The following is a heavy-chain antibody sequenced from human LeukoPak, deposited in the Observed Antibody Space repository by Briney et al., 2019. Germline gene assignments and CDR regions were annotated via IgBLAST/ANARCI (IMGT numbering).Heavy chain of an antibody. CDR2: IKRDGSQK. D-gene: IGHD5-12*01. Sequence: PGGSLRLSCAAPGFSFSSNWMGWVRQAPGKGLEWVAHIKRDGSQKYYLDPVKGRFTISRDNAKNSLYLQMNSLRDEDTAVYYCACARSGGAYLDYWGQGTLVTVSS. CDR1: GFSFSSNW. CDR3: ACARSGGAYLDY. V-gene: IGHV3-7*01. J-gene: IGHJ4*02.